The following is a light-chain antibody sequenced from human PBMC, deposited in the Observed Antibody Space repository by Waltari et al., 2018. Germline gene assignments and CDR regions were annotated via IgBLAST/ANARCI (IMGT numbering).Light chain of an antibody. V-gene: IGLV2-23*02. CDR1: SRDVGNYNL. J-gene: IGLJ1*01. CDR2: EVT. CDR3: CSYAGLGIYV. Sequence: QSGLTPPASVSGSPGQSITISCTGTSRDVGNYNLVSWYQQYPGKAPKLMVYEVTKRTSGVSDRFSGSKSGNTASLTISGLQSEDEADYYCCSYAGLGIYVFGTGTKVTVL.